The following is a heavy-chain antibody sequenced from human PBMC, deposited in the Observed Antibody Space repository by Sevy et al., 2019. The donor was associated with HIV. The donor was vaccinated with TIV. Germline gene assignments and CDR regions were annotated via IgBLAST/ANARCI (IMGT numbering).Heavy chain of an antibody. CDR1: GFTFSKYS. CDR3: AREGCTKPHDY. D-gene: IGHD2-8*01. Sequence: GGSLRLSCAASGFTFSKYSMSWVRQPPGKGLEWVSTLSFGCGEINYADSVKGRFTISRDNSKSSVYLQMNNLGPEDKAVYYCAREGCTKPHDYWGQGTLVTVSS. V-gene: IGHV3-23*01. CDR2: LSFGCGEI. J-gene: IGHJ4*02.